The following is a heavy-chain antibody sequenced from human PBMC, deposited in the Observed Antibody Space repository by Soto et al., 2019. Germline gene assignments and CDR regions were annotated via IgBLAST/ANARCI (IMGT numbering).Heavy chain of an antibody. CDR3: ARRLPLGYCSGGSCYLELDNWFDP. CDR1: GFTFSDYY. J-gene: IGHJ5*02. D-gene: IGHD2-15*01. Sequence: PGGSLRLSCAASGFTFSDYYMSWIRQAPGKGLEWVSYISSSGSTIYYADSVKGRFTISRDNAKNSLYLQMNSLRAEDTAVYYCARRLPLGYCSGGSCYLELDNWFDPWGQGTLVTVSS. CDR2: ISSSGSTI. V-gene: IGHV3-11*01.